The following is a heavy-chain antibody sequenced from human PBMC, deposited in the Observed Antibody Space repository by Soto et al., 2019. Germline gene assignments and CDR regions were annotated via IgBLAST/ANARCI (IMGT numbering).Heavy chain of an antibody. Sequence: EVQLLESGGGLVQPGGSLRLSCAASGFTFSSYAMSWVRQAPGKGLEWVSAISASGSTYYADSVKGRFTISRDNSKNTLYLQINSLRAEDTAVYYCAKDVGSWYYFDYWGQGTLVTVSS. J-gene: IGHJ4*02. D-gene: IGHD6-13*01. CDR3: AKDVGSWYYFDY. CDR1: GFTFSSYA. CDR2: ISASGST. V-gene: IGHV3-23*01.